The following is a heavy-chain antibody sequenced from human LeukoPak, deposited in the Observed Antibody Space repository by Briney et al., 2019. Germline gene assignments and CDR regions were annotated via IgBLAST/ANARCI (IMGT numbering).Heavy chain of an antibody. Sequence: TSETLSLTCTVSGGSISSSSYYWGWVRQPPGKGLEWIGSIYYSGSTYYNPSLESRVTISVDTSKNQFSLKLSSVTAADTAVYYCATSGWYLLPGVYWGQGTLVTVSS. V-gene: IGHV4-39*01. CDR1: GGSISSSSYY. CDR2: IYYSGST. J-gene: IGHJ4*02. D-gene: IGHD6-19*01. CDR3: ATSGWYLLPGVY.